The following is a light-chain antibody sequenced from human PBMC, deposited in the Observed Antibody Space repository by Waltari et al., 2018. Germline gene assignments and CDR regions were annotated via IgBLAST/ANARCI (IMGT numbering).Light chain of an antibody. CDR3: NSRDTNGDHVL. CDR1: SLRRYY. Sequence: SSKLTQDPAVSVALGQTVRITCQGDSLRRYYASWYQQKPGQAPVLVLYGKNNRPSGIPDRFSGSSSGNTASLTISGTQAEDEADYYCNSRDTNGDHVLFGGGTKLTVL. CDR2: GKN. J-gene: IGLJ2*01. V-gene: IGLV3-19*01.